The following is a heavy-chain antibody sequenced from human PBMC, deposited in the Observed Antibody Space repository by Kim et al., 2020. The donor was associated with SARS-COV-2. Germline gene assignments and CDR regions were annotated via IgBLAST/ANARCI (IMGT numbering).Heavy chain of an antibody. CDR2: IGPGGDT. CDR3: AKYTVKTPPDY. CDR1: GFTFNSYA. V-gene: IGHV3-23*01. J-gene: IGHJ4*02. Sequence: GGSLRLSCAASGFTFNSYALSWVRQAPGMGLEWVSGIGPGGDTHYVDSVKGRFTISRDNSRNTLSLQMNSLRVEDTAVYYCAKYTVKTPPDYAGQGALVT. D-gene: IGHD4-17*01.